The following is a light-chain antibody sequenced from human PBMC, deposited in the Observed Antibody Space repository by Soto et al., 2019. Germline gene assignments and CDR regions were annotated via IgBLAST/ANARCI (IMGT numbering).Light chain of an antibody. CDR3: GTWDSSLSAAV. Sequence: QSVLTQPPSVSAAPGQTVTISCSGSSSNIGNNYVSWYQQLPGTAPKLLIYDNNKRPSGIPDRFSGTKSGTSATLGITGPQTGDEADYYCGTWDSSLSAAVFGGGTQLTVL. J-gene: IGLJ7*01. CDR2: DNN. V-gene: IGLV1-51*01. CDR1: SSNIGNNY.